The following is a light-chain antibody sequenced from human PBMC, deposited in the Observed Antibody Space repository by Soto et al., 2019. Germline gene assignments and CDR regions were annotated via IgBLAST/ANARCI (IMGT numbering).Light chain of an antibody. CDR2: EVS. CDR3: CSYAGSSTFGVV. CDR1: SSDVGSYNL. V-gene: IGLV2-23*02. J-gene: IGLJ2*01. Sequence: QSALTQPASVSGSPGQSITISCTGTSSDVGSYNLVSWYQQHPGKAPKLMIYEVSKRPSGVSNRFSGSKSGNTASLTISGLQAEDEADYCCCSYAGSSTFGVVFGGGTKLTVL.